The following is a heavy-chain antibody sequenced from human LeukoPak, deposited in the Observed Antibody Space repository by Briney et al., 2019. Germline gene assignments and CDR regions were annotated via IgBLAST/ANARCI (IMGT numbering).Heavy chain of an antibody. Sequence: ASVKVSCKASGYTFTGYYMHWVRQAPGQGLEWMGRINPNSGGTNYAQKFQGRVTMTRDTSISTAYMELSRLRSDDTAVYYCARDPTLRDCWIGYLGGWFDPWGQGTLVTVSS. V-gene: IGHV1-2*06. CDR1: GYTFTGYY. D-gene: IGHD3-3*01. J-gene: IGHJ5*02. CDR2: INPNSGGT. CDR3: ARDPTLRDCWIGYLGGWFDP.